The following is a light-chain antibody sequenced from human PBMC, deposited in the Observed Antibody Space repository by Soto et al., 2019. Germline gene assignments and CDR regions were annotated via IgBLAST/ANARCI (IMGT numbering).Light chain of an antibody. J-gene: IGLJ2*01. CDR3: SSYTTTSTVT. V-gene: IGLV2-14*01. CDR1: SSDVGGYNH. CDR2: DVS. Sequence: QSALTQPASVSGSPGQSITISCTGTSSDVGGYNHVSWYQQHPGKASKLMIYDVSNRPSGVSNRFSGSKSGNTASLTISGLQAEDEADYYCSSYTTTSTVTFGGGTKLTVL.